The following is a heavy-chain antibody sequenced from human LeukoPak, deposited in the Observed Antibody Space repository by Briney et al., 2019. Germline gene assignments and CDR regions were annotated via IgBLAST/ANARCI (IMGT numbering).Heavy chain of an antibody. CDR1: GFTFSSYS. CDR3: ARALGYCSGGICYLDAMDV. V-gene: IGHV3-48*04. J-gene: IGHJ6*02. Sequence: GGSLRLSCAASGFTFSSYSMNWVRQAPGKGLEWVSYISGSSSTMFYADSVKGRFTISRDNAKNSLYLQMNSLRAEDTAVYYCARALGYCSGGICYLDAMDVWGLGTTVTVSS. CDR2: ISGSSSTM. D-gene: IGHD2-15*01.